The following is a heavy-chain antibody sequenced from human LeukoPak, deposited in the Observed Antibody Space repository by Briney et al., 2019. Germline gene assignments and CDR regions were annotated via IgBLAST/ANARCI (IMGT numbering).Heavy chain of an antibody. CDR3: ARDWVVVDHDAFDI. V-gene: IGHV3-11*04. Sequence: GGSLRLSCAAPGFTFSDYYMSWIRQAPGKGLEWVSYISSSGSTIYYADSVKGRFTISRDNAKNSLYLQMNSLRAEDTAVYYCARDWVVVDHDAFDIWGQGTMVTVSS. CDR1: GFTFSDYY. CDR2: ISSSGSTI. D-gene: IGHD3-22*01. J-gene: IGHJ3*02.